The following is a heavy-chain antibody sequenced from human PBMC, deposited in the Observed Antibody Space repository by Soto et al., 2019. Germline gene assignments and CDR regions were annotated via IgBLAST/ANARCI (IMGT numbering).Heavy chain of an antibody. D-gene: IGHD3-10*01. CDR1: GGSISSGGYS. CDR2: MYYSGST. J-gene: IGHJ6*02. Sequence: SETLSLTCAVSGGSISSGGYSWSWIRQPPGKGLEWIGYMYYSGSTYYNPSLKSRVTISVDTSKNQFSLKLSSVTAADTAVYYCAREPRSYYYGSGSPVYYYYYYGMDVWGQGTTVTVSS. CDR3: AREPRSYYYGSGSPVYYYYYYGMDV. V-gene: IGHV4-30-2*05.